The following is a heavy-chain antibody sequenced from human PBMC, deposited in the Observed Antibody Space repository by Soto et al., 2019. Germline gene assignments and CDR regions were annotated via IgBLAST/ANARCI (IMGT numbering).Heavy chain of an antibody. J-gene: IGHJ4*02. V-gene: IGHV4-30-4*02. CDR2: IYYSGNT. CDR3: ARAPRGNYGYPSYFDY. CDR1: GGSVSSGDYY. D-gene: IGHD3-10*01. Sequence: SETLSLTCTVSGGSVSSGDYYWSWIHQPPGKGLEWIGNIYYSGNTYYNPSLKSRVTISVDASKNQFSLKLSSVTAADTAVYYCARAPRGNYGYPSYFDYWGQGTLVTVSS.